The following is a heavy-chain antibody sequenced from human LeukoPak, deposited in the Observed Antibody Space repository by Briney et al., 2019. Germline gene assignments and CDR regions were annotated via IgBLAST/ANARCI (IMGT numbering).Heavy chain of an antibody. D-gene: IGHD4-17*01. CDR3: ARAVYGDYWFDP. Sequence: PGGSLRLSCAASGFTSSSYSMNRVRQAPGKGLEWVSYISSSSSTIYYADSVKGRFTISRDNAKNSLYLQMNSLRAEDTAVYYCARAVYGDYWFDPWGQGTLVTVSS. CDR1: GFTSSSYS. V-gene: IGHV3-48*01. J-gene: IGHJ5*02. CDR2: ISSSSSTI.